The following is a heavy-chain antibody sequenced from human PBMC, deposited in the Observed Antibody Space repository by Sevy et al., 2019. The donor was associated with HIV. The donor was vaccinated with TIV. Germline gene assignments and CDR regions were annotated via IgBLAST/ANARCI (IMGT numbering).Heavy chain of an antibody. Sequence: SETLSLTCSVSGGSMNIYYWSWIRQPPGKGLEWIGFIYYSGKANYNPSLKSRVTMSVDTSKTQFSLKVTAVTTADTAVYYCARVGFNWNDVDNWGQGTLVTVSS. D-gene: IGHD1-20*01. CDR1: GGSMNIYY. V-gene: IGHV4-59*01. CDR3: ARVGFNWNDVDN. J-gene: IGHJ4*02. CDR2: IYYSGKA.